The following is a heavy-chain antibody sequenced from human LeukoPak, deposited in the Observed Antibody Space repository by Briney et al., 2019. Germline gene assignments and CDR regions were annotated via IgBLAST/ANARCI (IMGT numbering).Heavy chain of an antibody. J-gene: IGHJ5*02. CDR1: GGSFSGYY. V-gene: IGHV4-34*01. CDR3: ARGLQGRNWFDP. CDR2: INHSGST. Sequence: SETLSLTCAVYGGSFSGYYWSWIRQPPEKGLEWIGEINHSGSTNYNPSLTSRVTISVDTSKNQFSLKLSSVTAADTAVYYCARGLQGRNWFDPWGQGTLVTVSS. D-gene: IGHD2-15*01.